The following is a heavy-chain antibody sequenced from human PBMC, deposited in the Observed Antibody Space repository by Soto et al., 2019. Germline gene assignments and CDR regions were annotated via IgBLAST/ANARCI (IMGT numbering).Heavy chain of an antibody. Sequence: QVQLVESGGCLVKPGGSVRLYCVGSGFNFSDYYMSLIRQAPGKGPEWLSYINSASITLNYADSVRGRFIISRDNAKNSLYLQMANLRVEYTAIYYCVRDRHGGRFDQWGQGTLVTVS. V-gene: IGHV3-11*01. J-gene: IGHJ4*02. CDR1: GFNFSDYY. CDR3: VRDRHGGRFDQ. CDR2: INSASITL. D-gene: IGHD2-15*01.